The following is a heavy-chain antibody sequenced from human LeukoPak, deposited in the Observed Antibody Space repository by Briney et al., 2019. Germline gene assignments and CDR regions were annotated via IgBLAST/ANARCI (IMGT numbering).Heavy chain of an antibody. CDR1: GGTFSSYA. Sequence: SVKVSCKASGGTFSSYAISWVRQAPGQGLEWMGRIIPIFGIANYAQKFQGRATITADKSTSTAYMELSSLRSEDTAVYYCARGGQQLVPGFDPWGQGTLVTVSS. CDR2: IIPIFGIA. CDR3: ARGGQQLVPGFDP. D-gene: IGHD6-13*01. V-gene: IGHV1-69*04. J-gene: IGHJ5*02.